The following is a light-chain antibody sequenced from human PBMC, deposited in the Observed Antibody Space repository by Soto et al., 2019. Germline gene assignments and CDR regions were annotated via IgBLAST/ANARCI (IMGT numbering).Light chain of an antibody. V-gene: IGKV3-20*01. Sequence: EIVMTQSPGTLSLSPGERDTLSCRASQSVSNNYLAWYQQKPGQAPRLLIYGASNRATGIPDRFSGSGSGTDLTLTITRLEPEDFAVSYCQQYGSSGTVGQGTKLDI. J-gene: IGKJ1*01. CDR3: QQYGSSGT. CDR1: QSVSNNY. CDR2: GAS.